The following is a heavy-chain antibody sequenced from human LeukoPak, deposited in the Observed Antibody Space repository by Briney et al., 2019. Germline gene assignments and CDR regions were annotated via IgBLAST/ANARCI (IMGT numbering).Heavy chain of an antibody. J-gene: IGHJ4*02. CDR2: IYHSGST. CDR3: SRKRWFGELFLFDY. CDR1: GYSISSGYY. Sequence: SSETLSLTCAVSGYSISSGYYWGWIRQPPGKGLEWIGRIYHSGSTYYNPSLKSRVTISVDTSKNQFSLKLSSVTAADTAVYYCSRKRWFGELFLFDYWGQGTLATVSS. D-gene: IGHD3-10*01. V-gene: IGHV4-38-2*01.